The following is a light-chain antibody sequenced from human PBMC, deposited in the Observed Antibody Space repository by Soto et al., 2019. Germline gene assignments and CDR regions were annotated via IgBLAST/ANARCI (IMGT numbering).Light chain of an antibody. V-gene: IGLV7-46*01. Sequence: QAVVTQEPSLTVSPGGTVTLTCGSSTGAVTSGHYPYWFQQKPGQAPRTLIYDTSNKHSWTPARFSGSLLGGTAALTLSGAQHEDDDEYCCLLSCSGARGVFGGGTKLTVL. J-gene: IGLJ2*01. CDR3: LLSCSGARGV. CDR2: DTS. CDR1: TGAVTSGHY.